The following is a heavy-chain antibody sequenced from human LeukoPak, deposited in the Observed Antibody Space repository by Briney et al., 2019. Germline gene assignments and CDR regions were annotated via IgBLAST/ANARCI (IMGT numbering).Heavy chain of an antibody. CDR2: IYYSGST. CDR1: GGSVSSGSYY. Sequence: PSETLSLTCTVSGGSVSSGSYYWSWIRQPPGKGLEWIGYIYYSGSTNYNPSLKSRVTISVDTSKNQFSLKLSSVTPADTAVYYCARGYCSSTSCYRWFDPWGQGTLVTVSS. D-gene: IGHD2-2*01. CDR3: ARGYCSSTSCYRWFDP. V-gene: IGHV4-61*01. J-gene: IGHJ5*02.